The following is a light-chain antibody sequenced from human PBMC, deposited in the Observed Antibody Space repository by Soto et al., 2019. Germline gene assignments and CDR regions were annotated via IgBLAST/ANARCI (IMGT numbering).Light chain of an antibody. Sequence: QSALTQPASVSGSPGQSTTVSCTGTSSDVGAYNLVSWYQQHPGKAPRLIIYEGTKWPSGISHRFSGSKSDNTASLTISGLRAEDEAHYHCCSYAGSRTFVFGGGTKVTVL. J-gene: IGLJ3*02. CDR2: EGT. CDR3: CSYAGSRTFV. V-gene: IGLV2-23*01. CDR1: SSDVGAYNL.